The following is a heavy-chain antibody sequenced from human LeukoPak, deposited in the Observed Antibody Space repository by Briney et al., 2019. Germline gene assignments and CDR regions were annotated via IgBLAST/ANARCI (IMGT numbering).Heavy chain of an antibody. CDR2: IIPIFGTA. CDR1: GGTFSSYA. Sequence: ASVKVSCKASGGTFSSYAISWVRQAPGQGLEWMGGIIPIFGTANYAQKFQGRVTITADESTSTAYMELSSLRSEDTAVYCCARKGGYSYGLDYYGMDVWGKGTTVTVSS. D-gene: IGHD5-18*01. V-gene: IGHV1-69*13. J-gene: IGHJ6*04. CDR3: ARKGGYSYGLDYYGMDV.